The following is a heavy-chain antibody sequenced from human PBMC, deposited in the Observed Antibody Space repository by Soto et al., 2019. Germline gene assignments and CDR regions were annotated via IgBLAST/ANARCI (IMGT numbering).Heavy chain of an antibody. V-gene: IGHV3-7*03. D-gene: IGHD2-2*01. CDR1: GFTFSTYW. Sequence: GGSLRLSCSASGFTFSTYWMSWVRQAPGKGLEWVANIKQDGSEKYYVDSVKGRFTISRDNAKNSLYLQMNSLRAEDTAVYYCARDSLGYCTRTSCYWSEDYWGQGTLVTVSS. J-gene: IGHJ4*02. CDR3: ARDSLGYCTRTSCYWSEDY. CDR2: IKQDGSEK.